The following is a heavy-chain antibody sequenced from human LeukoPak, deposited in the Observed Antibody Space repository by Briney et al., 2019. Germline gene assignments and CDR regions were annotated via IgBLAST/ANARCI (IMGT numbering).Heavy chain of an antibody. CDR3: ARGLSGGHWFGP. D-gene: IGHD3-16*02. Sequence: SETLSLTCAVYGGSFSGYYWSWIRQPPGKGLEWIGEINHSGSTNYNPSLKSRVTISVDTSKNQFSLKLSSVTAADTAVYYCARGLSGGHWFGPWGQGTLVTVSS. V-gene: IGHV4-34*01. CDR2: INHSGST. CDR1: GGSFSGYY. J-gene: IGHJ5*02.